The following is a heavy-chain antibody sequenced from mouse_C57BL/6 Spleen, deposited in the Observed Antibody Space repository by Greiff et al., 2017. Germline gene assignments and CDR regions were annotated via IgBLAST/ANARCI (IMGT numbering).Heavy chain of an antibody. D-gene: IGHD6-1*01. J-gene: IGHJ4*01. CDR2: IDPSDSYT. CDR3: ARSLFLPPNAMDY. CDR1: GYTFTSYW. V-gene: IGHV1-69*01. Sequence: VQLQQPGAELVMPGASVKLSCKASGYTFTSYWMHWVKQRPGQGLEWIGEIDPSDSYTTYNQKFKGKSTLTVDKSSSTAYMQLSSRTSEDSAVYYCARSLFLPPNAMDYWGQGTSVTVSS.